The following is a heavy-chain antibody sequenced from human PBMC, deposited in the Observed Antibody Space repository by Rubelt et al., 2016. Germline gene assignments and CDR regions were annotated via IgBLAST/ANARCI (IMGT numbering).Heavy chain of an antibody. CDR3: AGESVG. Sequence: EVQLVASGGGLVQPGGSLRLSCAASGFTFSSYWMSWVRQAPGKGLEWVANIKQDGSEKYYVDSVKGRFTISRDNAKSSLYLQMDSLRVEETAVYYCAGESVGWGQGTVVTVSS. CDR1: GFTFSSYW. J-gene: IGHJ4*02. CDR2: IKQDGSEK. V-gene: IGHV3-7*03.